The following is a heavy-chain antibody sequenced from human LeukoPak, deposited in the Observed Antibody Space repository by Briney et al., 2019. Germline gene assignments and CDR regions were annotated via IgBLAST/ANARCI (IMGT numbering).Heavy chain of an antibody. CDR2: IYTSGST. CDR1: GGSISSYY. V-gene: IGHV4-4*09. CDR3: ARQIQLWSKYYYYYYYMDV. Sequence: PSETLSLTCTVSGGSISSYYWSWIRQPPGKGLEWIGYIYTSGSTNYNPSLKSRVTISVDTSKNQFSLKLSSETAADTAVYYCARQIQLWSKYYYYYYYMDVWGKGTTVTVSS. D-gene: IGHD5-18*01. J-gene: IGHJ6*03.